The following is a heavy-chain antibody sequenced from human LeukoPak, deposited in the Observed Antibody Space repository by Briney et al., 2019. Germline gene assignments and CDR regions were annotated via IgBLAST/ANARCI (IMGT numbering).Heavy chain of an antibody. Sequence: ASVKVSCKASGYTFTCYGISWVRQAPGQGLEWMGWISAYNGNTKYAQRLQGRVTMTTDTSTTTAYVELRSLRSDDTAVYYCARDLLQYFDWLTMAGYWGQGTLVSVSS. V-gene: IGHV1-18*01. J-gene: IGHJ4*02. CDR1: GYTFTCYG. CDR2: ISAYNGNT. D-gene: IGHD3-9*01. CDR3: ARDLLQYFDWLTMAGY.